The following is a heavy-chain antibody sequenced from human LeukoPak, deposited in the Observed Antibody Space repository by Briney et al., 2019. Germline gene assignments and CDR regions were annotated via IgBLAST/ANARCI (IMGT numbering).Heavy chain of an antibody. J-gene: IGHJ4*02. CDR2: MNSDGTNT. V-gene: IGHV3-74*01. Sequence: PGGSLRLSCAASGFTFSSHWMHWVPHAPGQGLVGVSRMNSDGTNTSHADSVKGRFTIHRDNAKNTLYLQMNSLRAEDTAVYYCVRDLMGIDDYWGQGTLVTVSS. D-gene: IGHD2-8*01. CDR1: GFTFSSHW. CDR3: VRDLMGIDDY.